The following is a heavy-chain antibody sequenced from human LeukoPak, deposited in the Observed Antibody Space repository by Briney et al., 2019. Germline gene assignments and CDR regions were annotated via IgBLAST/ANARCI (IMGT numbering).Heavy chain of an antibody. CDR3: TIYSYGLKTPNVTNYYYYYYMDV. J-gene: IGHJ6*03. Sequence: SETLSLTCAVYGGSFSGYYWSWIRQPPGKGLEWIGEINHSGGTNYNPSLKSRVTISVDTSKNQFSLKLSSVTAADTAVYYCTIYSYGLKTPNVTNYYYYYYMDVWGKGTTVTVSS. D-gene: IGHD5-18*01. CDR2: INHSGGT. CDR1: GGSFSGYY. V-gene: IGHV4-34*01.